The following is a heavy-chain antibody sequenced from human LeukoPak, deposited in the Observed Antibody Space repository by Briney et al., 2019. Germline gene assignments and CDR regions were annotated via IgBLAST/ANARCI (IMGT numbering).Heavy chain of an antibody. V-gene: IGHV1-18*01. J-gene: IGHJ4*02. Sequence: GASVKVSCKASGYTFTSYGISWVRQAPGQGLEWMGWISAYNGNTNYAQKLQGRVTMTTDTSTSTAYMEPRSLRSDDTAVYYCARLPVPRNAYGDYYFDYWGQGTLVTVSS. CDR3: ARLPVPRNAYGDYYFDY. D-gene: IGHD4-17*01. CDR1: GYTFTSYG. CDR2: ISAYNGNT.